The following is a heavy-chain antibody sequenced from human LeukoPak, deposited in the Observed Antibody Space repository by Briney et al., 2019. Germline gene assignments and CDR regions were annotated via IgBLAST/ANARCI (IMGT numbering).Heavy chain of an antibody. Sequence: QAGGSLRLSCAASGFTFSSFDMHWVRQPTGQGLEWVSTIGTASDTYYPGSVEGRFTLSRDNAKNSLYLQMNSLTAGDTAVYHCARGPPRGKYYYMDVWGKGTTVTVSS. J-gene: IGHJ6*03. D-gene: IGHD1-1*01. CDR1: GFTFSSFD. CDR3: ARGPPRGKYYYMDV. CDR2: IGTASDT. V-gene: IGHV3-13*01.